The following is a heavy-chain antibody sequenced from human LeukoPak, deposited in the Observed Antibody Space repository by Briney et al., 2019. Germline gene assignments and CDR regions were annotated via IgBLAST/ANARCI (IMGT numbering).Heavy chain of an antibody. CDR2: IYYSGST. D-gene: IGHD5-24*01. CDR3: ASLRGMRDGYLFDY. Sequence: SETPSLTCTVSGGSISSYYWSWIRQPPGKGLEWIGYIYYSGSTNYNPSLKSRVTISVDTSKNQFSLKLSSVTAADTAVYYCASLRGMRDGYLFDYWGQGTLVTLSS. CDR1: GGSISSYY. V-gene: IGHV4-59*08. J-gene: IGHJ4*02.